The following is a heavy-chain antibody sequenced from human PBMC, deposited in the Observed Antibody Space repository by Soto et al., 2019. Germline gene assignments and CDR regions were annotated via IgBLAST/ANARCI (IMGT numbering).Heavy chain of an antibody. V-gene: IGHV3-74*01. Sequence: PGGSLRLSCTASGFTFSSYWIHWVRQAPGKGLLWVSRVNGDGSSTNYADSVKGRFTIFRDNDRNTAHLQMNSLGAEDTAVYYCARAYSSGWPLDYWGQGTLVTVS. CDR2: VNGDGSST. CDR3: ARAYSSGWPLDY. J-gene: IGHJ4*02. CDR1: GFTFSSYW. D-gene: IGHD6-19*01.